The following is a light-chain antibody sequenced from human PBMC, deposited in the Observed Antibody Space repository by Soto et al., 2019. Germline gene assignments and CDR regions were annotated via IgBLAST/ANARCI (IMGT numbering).Light chain of an antibody. Sequence: ILIAQSPVTLSLSPGERATLSCRASQSVSSNLAWYQQKPGQAPRLLIYGASTRATGIPARFSGSGSGTEFTLTISSLQSEDFAVYYCQQYNNWPSWTFGQGTKVDIK. CDR2: GAS. CDR1: QSVSSN. V-gene: IGKV3-15*01. J-gene: IGKJ1*01. CDR3: QQYNNWPSWT.